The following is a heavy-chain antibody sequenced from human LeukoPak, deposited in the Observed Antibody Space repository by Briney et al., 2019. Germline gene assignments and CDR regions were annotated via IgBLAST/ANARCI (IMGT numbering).Heavy chain of an antibody. Sequence: PSETLSLTCTVSGGSISSYYWSWIRQPAGKGLEWIGRIYTSGSTTYNPSLKSRVTMSVDTSKNQFSLKLSSVTAADTAVYYCARGYDYYDSSGYDYWGQGTLVTVSS. V-gene: IGHV4-4*07. CDR1: GGSISSYY. D-gene: IGHD3-22*01. J-gene: IGHJ4*02. CDR2: IYTSGST. CDR3: ARGYDYYDSSGYDY.